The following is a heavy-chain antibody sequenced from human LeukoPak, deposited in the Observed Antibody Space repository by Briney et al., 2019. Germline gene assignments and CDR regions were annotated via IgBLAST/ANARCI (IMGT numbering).Heavy chain of an antibody. Sequence: SETLSLTCAVYGGSFSGYYWSWIRQPPGKGLEWIGEINHSGGTNYNPSLKSRVTISVDTSKNQFSLKLSSVTAADTAVYYCARGPRYSSSWYDYWGQGTLVTVSS. J-gene: IGHJ4*02. CDR1: GGSFSGYY. CDR3: ARGPRYSSSWYDY. CDR2: INHSGGT. V-gene: IGHV4-34*01. D-gene: IGHD6-13*01.